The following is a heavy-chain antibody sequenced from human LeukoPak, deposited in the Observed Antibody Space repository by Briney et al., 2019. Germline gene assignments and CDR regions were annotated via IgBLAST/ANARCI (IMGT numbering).Heavy chain of an antibody. V-gene: IGHV4-39*01. CDR1: GDSISSSSYY. D-gene: IGHD2-8*01. CDR3: ARHLMSVIEP. J-gene: IGHJ5*02. Sequence: NPSETLSLTCTVSGDSISSSSYYWGWIRQPPGKGLEWIGSFFYTDSTFYNPSLKSRVTISVDTSKNQFSLKLTSVTAADTAVYYCARHLMSVIEPWGQGTLVTVSS. CDR2: FFYTDST.